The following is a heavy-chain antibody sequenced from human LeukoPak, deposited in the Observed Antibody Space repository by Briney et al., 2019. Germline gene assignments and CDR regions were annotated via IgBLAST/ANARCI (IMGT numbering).Heavy chain of an antibody. D-gene: IGHD2-2*01. CDR3: ARAARYCSSTSCYDFDY. J-gene: IGHJ4*02. CDR1: GGSFSGYY. CDR2: INHSGST. Sequence: SETLSLTCAVYGGSFSGYYWSWIRQPSGKGLEWIGEINHSGSTNYNPSLKSRVTISADTSKNQFSLKLSSVTAADTAVYYCARAARYCSSTSCYDFDYWGQGTLVTVSS. V-gene: IGHV4-34*01.